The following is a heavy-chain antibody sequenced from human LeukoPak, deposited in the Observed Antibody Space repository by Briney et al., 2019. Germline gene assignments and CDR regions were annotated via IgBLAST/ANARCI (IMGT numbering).Heavy chain of an antibody. V-gene: IGHV3-7*04. D-gene: IGHD5-12*01. CDR3: ARDSPRYGGYSY. CDR2: IKEDGSAK. J-gene: IGHJ4*02. CDR1: GFTFSRYW. Sequence: GGSLRLSCTASGFTFSRYWMTWVRQAPGKGLEWVANIKEDGSAKYYVDSMKGRFTISRDNAKNSLYLQINSLRAEDTAVYYCARDSPRYGGYSYWGQGTLVTVSS.